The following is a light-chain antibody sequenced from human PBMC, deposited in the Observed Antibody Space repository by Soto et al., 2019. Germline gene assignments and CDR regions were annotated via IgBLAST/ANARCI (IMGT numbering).Light chain of an antibody. V-gene: IGKV3-20*01. J-gene: IGKJ3*01. CDR3: QQYGSSPST. CDR1: QSVSSY. CDR2: DAS. Sequence: EIVLTQSPATLSLSPGERATLSCRASQSVSSYLAWYQQKPGQAPGLLIYDASNRATGIPARFSGSGSGTDFTLTISRLEPEDFAVYYCQQYGSSPSTFGPGTKVDIK.